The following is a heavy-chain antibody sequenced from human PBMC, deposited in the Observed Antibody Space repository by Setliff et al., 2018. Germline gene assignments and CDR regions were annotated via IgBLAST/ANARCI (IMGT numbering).Heavy chain of an antibody. CDR1: GFNFNKYW. V-gene: IGHV3-74*01. Sequence: LRLSCAVYGFNFNKYWMYWVRQAPGRGLEWVSRINGDATIAHYADSVKGRFTISRDNARNALYLQMVSLRGEDTGVYFCAALDWGENFYNVDVWGKGTTVTVSS. D-gene: IGHD7-27*01. CDR3: AALDWGENFYNVDV. J-gene: IGHJ6*03. CDR2: INGDATIA.